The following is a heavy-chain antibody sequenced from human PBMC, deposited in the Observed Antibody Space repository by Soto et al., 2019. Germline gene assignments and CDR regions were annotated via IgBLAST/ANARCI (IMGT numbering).Heavy chain of an antibody. CDR2: ISGSGGST. Sequence: GGSLRLSCAASGFTFSSYAMSWVRQAPGKGLEWVSAISGSGGSTYYADSVKGRFTISRDNSKNTLYLQMNSLRAEDTAVYYCASQSTIFGVVSDYWGQGTLVTVSS. J-gene: IGHJ4*02. D-gene: IGHD3-3*01. V-gene: IGHV3-23*01. CDR1: GFTFSSYA. CDR3: ASQSTIFGVVSDY.